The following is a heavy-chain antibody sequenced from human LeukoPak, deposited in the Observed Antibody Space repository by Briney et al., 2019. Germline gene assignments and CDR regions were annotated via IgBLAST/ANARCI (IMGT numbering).Heavy chain of an antibody. D-gene: IGHD2-8*01. J-gene: IGHJ4*02. CDR3: ARVGMVYAITYFDY. CDR2: IKQDGSEI. V-gene: IGHV3-7*01. Sequence: PGGSLRLSCAASGFTFSSYWMSWVRQAPGKGLEWVANIKQDGSEIYYVDSVKGRFTISRDNAKNSLCLQMNSLRAEDTAVYYCARVGMVYAITYFDYWGQGTLVTVSS. CDR1: GFTFSSYW.